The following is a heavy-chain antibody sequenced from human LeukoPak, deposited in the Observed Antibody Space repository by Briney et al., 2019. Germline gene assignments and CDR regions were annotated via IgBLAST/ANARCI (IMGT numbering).Heavy chain of an antibody. CDR3: VIVVAAAGHYAFDI. CDR2: IKQDGSEK. CDR1: GFTLSSYW. D-gene: IGHD6-13*01. J-gene: IGHJ3*02. V-gene: IGHV3-7*01. Sequence: GSLRLSCAAPGFTLSSYWMSWVRQAPGKGLEWVANIKQDGSEKYYVDSVKGRFTISRDNAKNSLYLQMNSLRAEDAAVYYCVIVVAAAGHYAFDIWGQGTMVTVSS.